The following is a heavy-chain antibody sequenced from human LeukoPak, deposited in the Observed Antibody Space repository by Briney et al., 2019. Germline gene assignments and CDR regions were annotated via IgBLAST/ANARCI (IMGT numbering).Heavy chain of an antibody. J-gene: IGHJ4*02. V-gene: IGHV3-21*01. D-gene: IGHD6-6*01. Sequence: GGSLRLSCAASGFTFSSYSMTWVRQAPGKGLEWVSSISSSSSYIYYADSVKGRFTISRDNAKNSLYLQMNSLRAEDTAVYYCARDRPSSLGTWGQGTLVTVSS. CDR1: GFTFSSYS. CDR2: ISSSSSYI. CDR3: ARDRPSSLGT.